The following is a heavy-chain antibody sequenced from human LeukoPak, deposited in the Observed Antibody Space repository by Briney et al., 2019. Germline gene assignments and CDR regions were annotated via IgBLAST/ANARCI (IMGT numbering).Heavy chain of an antibody. CDR1: GGSISSGGYY. CDR3: ARDPKRASCCHDAFDI. Sequence: SETLSLTCTVSGGSISSGGYYWSWIRQHPGKGPEWIGYIYYSGSTYYNPSLKSRVTISVDTSKNQFSLKLSSVTAADTAVYYCARDPKRASCCHDAFDIWGQGTMVTVSS. CDR2: IYYSGST. J-gene: IGHJ3*02. V-gene: IGHV4-31*03. D-gene: IGHD2-2*01.